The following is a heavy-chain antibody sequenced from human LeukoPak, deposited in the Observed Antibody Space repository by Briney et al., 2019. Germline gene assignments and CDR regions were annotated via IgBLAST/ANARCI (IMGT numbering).Heavy chain of an antibody. J-gene: IGHJ4*02. CDR2: IKQDGSEK. CDR3: ARASAASLFDY. Sequence: GGSLRLSCTVSGFIFSDHYMNWIRQAPGKGLEWVANIKQDGSEKYYVDSVKGRFTISRDNAKNSLYLQMNSLRAEDTAVYYCARASAASLFDYWGQGTLVTVSS. CDR1: GFIFSDHY. D-gene: IGHD2-15*01. V-gene: IGHV3-7*04.